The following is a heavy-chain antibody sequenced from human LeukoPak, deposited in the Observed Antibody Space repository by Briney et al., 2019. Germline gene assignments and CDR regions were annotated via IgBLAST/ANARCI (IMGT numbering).Heavy chain of an antibody. J-gene: IGHJ4*02. V-gene: IGHV4-61*03. CDR3: TRGAGWLIDY. CDR1: GGSIRSISHY. Sequence: SETLSLTCTVSGGSIRSISHYWGWIRQPPGKGLEWIGYFYNSGRSTYNPSLKSRVTISADTSKNHFSLKLNSVTTADTAVYYCTRGAGWLIDYWGQGILVTVSS. D-gene: IGHD3-16*01. CDR2: FYNSGRS.